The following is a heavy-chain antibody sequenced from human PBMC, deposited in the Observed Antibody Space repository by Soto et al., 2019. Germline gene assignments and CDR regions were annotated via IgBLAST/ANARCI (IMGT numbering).Heavy chain of an antibody. Sequence: GSLRLSCAASGFTFSSYGMHWVRQAPGKGLEWVAVIWYDGSNKYYADSVKGRFTISRDNSKNTLYLQMNSLRAEDTAVYYCARGGRLGELSPYYPLYYFDYWGQGTLVTVSS. J-gene: IGHJ4*02. CDR2: IWYDGSNK. CDR3: ARGGRLGELSPYYPLYYFDY. V-gene: IGHV3-33*01. D-gene: IGHD3-16*02. CDR1: GFTFSSYG.